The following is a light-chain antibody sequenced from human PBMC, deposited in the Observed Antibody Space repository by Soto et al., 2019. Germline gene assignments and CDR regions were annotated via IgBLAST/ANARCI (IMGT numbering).Light chain of an antibody. J-gene: IGKJ5*01. Sequence: DIQMTQSPSSVSASIGDRVTITCRASQSLSSHLAWYQQKAGKAPKLLIYGVSNLQSGVPSRFSGSESGTEFTLTISSLQPEDFATYYCQQANSFPLTFGQGTRLEMK. V-gene: IGKV1-12*01. CDR1: QSLSSH. CDR3: QQANSFPLT. CDR2: GVS.